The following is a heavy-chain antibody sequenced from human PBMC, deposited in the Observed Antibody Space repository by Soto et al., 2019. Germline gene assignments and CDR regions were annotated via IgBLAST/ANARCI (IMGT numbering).Heavy chain of an antibody. CDR2: KYYRSQWYN. Sequence: SQTLALTWAISGDSVPSNSAALNWIRQSPSRGLEWMGRKYYRSQWYNGYTVSVKSRITNNQDTSKNQFSLQLNSVTPEDTAVYYCARDPTAAADYFDFWGQGTMVTVSS. J-gene: IGHJ4*02. CDR3: ARDPTAAADYFDF. CDR1: GDSVPSNSAA. V-gene: IGHV6-1*01. D-gene: IGHD6-13*01.